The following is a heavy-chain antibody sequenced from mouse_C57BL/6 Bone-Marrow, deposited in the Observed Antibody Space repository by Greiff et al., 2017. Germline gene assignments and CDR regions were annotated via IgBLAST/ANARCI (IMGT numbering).Heavy chain of an antibody. D-gene: IGHD2-5*01. Sequence: QVQLQQPGAELVMPGASVKLSCKASGYTFTSYWMHWVKQRPGQGLEWIGEIDPSDSYTNYNQKFKGKSTLTVDKSSSTAYMQLSSLTSEDSAVYYCARGNSKGGYAMDYWGQGTSVTGSS. CDR3: ARGNSKGGYAMDY. CDR2: IDPSDSYT. J-gene: IGHJ4*01. CDR1: GYTFTSYW. V-gene: IGHV1-69*01.